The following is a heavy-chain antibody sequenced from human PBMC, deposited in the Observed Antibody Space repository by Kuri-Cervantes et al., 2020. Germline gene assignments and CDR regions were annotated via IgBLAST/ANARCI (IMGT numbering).Heavy chain of an antibody. D-gene: IGHD2-2*01. CDR2: ISWNSGSI. V-gene: IGHV3-9*01. J-gene: IGHJ4*02. Sequence: GGSLRLSCAASGFTFDDYAMHWVRQAPGKGLEWVSGISWNSGSIGYADSVKGRFTISRDNAKNSLYLQMNSLRAEDTAAYYCARDVTMLFDYWGQGTLVTVSS. CDR1: GFTFDDYA. CDR3: ARDVTMLFDY.